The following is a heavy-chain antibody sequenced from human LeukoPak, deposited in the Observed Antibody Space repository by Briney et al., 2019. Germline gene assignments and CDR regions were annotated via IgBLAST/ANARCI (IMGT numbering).Heavy chain of an antibody. CDR1: GFTFSSYS. D-gene: IGHD6-19*01. V-gene: IGHV3-21*01. Sequence: PGGSLRLSCAASGFTFSSYSMNWVRQAPGKGLEWVSSISSSSSYIYYADSVKGRFTISRDNAKNSLYLQMNSLRAEDTAVYYCARDQGAAVAGHYWGQGTLVTVSS. CDR2: ISSSSSYI. CDR3: ARDQGAAVAGHY. J-gene: IGHJ4*02.